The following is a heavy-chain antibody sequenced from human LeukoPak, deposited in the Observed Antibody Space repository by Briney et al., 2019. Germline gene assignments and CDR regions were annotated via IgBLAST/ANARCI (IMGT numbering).Heavy chain of an antibody. Sequence: SETLSLTCTVSGVSISSYYWSWVRQPAGKGLEWIGRIYASGTTSYTSSLKSRVTISRDTSKNQLSLKLTSVTAADTAVYYCARWDDSAWAFGTWDPGTLVTVSS. V-gene: IGHV4-4*07. CDR2: IYASGTT. J-gene: IGHJ5*02. CDR3: ARWDDSAWAFGT. CDR1: GVSISSYY. D-gene: IGHD6-19*01.